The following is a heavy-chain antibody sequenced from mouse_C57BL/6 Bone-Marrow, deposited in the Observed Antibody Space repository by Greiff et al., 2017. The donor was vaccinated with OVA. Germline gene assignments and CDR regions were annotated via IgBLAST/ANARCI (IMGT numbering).Heavy chain of an antibody. CDR3: TTGDYYYGSSLFAD. CDR2: IDPENGDT. D-gene: IGHD1-1*01. J-gene: IGHJ3*01. V-gene: IGHV14-4*01. CDR1: GFNITDDY. Sequence: VQLQQSGAELVRPGASVKLSCTASGFNITDDYMHWVKQRPEQGLEWIGWIDPENGDTDYASKFQGKATITADTSSNTAYMQLSSLTSEDTAVYYCTTGDYYYGSSLFADWGQGTLVTVSA.